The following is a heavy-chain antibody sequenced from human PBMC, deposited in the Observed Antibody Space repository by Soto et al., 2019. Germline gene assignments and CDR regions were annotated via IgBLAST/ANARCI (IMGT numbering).Heavy chain of an antibody. V-gene: IGHV3-13*01. CDR2: IGTAGDT. J-gene: IGHJ6*03. CDR3: LRAYSYGPPPYYFYYIGV. CDR1: GFIFSAYD. D-gene: IGHD5-18*01. Sequence: EVQLVESGGGLVQPGGSLRLSCAASGFIFSAYDMHWVRQATGKGLEWVSAIGTAGDTYYPGSVKGRFTVSRENAKNSFYLSKNRPTGGDTACDLCLRAYSYGPPPYYFYYIGVWGKGTTVTVSS.